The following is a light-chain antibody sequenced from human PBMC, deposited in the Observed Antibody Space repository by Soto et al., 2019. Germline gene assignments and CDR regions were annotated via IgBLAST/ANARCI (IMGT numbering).Light chain of an antibody. J-gene: IGKJ2*01. CDR1: QSINIY. V-gene: IGKV1-39*01. Sequence: IQMTQSPSSLSASVGDSVTVTCRASQSINIYLNWYQQKPGKAPTLLNYGASSLQSGVPSRFTGCGSRSDFTLTISSLQPEDFATYYCQQSYRSPSTFGQGTKLEIK. CDR3: QQSYRSPST. CDR2: GAS.